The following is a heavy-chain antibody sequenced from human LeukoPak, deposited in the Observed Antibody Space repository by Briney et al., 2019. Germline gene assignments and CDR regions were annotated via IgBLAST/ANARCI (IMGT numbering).Heavy chain of an antibody. D-gene: IGHD3-22*01. J-gene: IGHJ6*04. CDR2: ISYGGVT. CDR3: ARVTHSFHSDTSALDV. Sequence: PSETLSLTCTVSGNSISRSDYYWAWIRQSPGKGLEWIGMISYGGVTYYKPSLQSRVTMSVDTSRNRFSLRVSSVTAADTATYYCARVTHSFHSDTSALDVWGKGTTVAVSS. CDR1: GNSISRSDYY. V-gene: IGHV4-39*02.